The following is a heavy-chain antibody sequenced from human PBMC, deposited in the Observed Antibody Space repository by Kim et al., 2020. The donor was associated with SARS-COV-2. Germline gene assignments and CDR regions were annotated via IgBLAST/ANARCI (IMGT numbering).Heavy chain of an antibody. CDR3: ARYDFWSGYSSY. Sequence: NYNPSLKSRVTISIDKSKNQFSLKLSSVTAADTAVYYCARYDFWSGYSSYWGQGTLVTVSS. V-gene: IGHV4-4*02. D-gene: IGHD3-3*01. J-gene: IGHJ4*02.